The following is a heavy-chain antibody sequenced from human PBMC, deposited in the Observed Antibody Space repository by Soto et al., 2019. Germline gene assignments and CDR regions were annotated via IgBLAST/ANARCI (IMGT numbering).Heavy chain of an antibody. D-gene: IGHD3-22*01. CDR3: ARGFYYYDRGYAFDI. J-gene: IGHJ3*02. CDR1: GGSVSSGSYY. Sequence: PSETLSLTCTVSGGSVSSGSYYWSWIRQPPGKGLEWIGYIYYSGCTNYNPSLKSRVTISVDTSKNQFSLKLSSVTAADTAVYYCARGFYYYDRGYAFDIWGQGTMVTVSS. CDR2: IYYSGCT. V-gene: IGHV4-61*01.